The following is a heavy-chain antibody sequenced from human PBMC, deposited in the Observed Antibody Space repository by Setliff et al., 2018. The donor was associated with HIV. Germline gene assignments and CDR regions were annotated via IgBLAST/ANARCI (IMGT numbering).Heavy chain of an antibody. CDR2: ISFDGTNK. D-gene: IGHD5-12*01. V-gene: IGHV3-30*14. J-gene: IGHJ6*03. CDR1: GFTFSNYA. CDR3: ARERWLRSHYYYYMDV. Sequence: GGSLRLSCAASGFTFSNYAVTWVRQAPGKGLEWVALISFDGTNKYYADSVKGRFTISRDNSKNTLYLQMNSLRAEDTAVYYCARERWLRSHYYYYMDVWGKGTTVTVSS.